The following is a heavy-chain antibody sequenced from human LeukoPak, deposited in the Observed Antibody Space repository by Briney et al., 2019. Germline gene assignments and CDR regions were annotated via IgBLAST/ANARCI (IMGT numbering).Heavy chain of an antibody. J-gene: IGHJ4*02. CDR1: GFTFNNYS. Sequence: PGGSLRLSCAAPGFTFNNYSMNWVRQAPGKGLEWVSSISSSSSYIYYADSVKGRFTISRDNAKNSLFLHMNSLGAEDAAVYYCAREINLVGAINYWGQGTLVTVSS. V-gene: IGHV3-21*01. D-gene: IGHD1-26*01. CDR2: ISSSSSYI. CDR3: AREINLVGAINY.